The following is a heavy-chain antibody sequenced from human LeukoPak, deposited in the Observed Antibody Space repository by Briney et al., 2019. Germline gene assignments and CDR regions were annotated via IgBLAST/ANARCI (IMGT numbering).Heavy chain of an antibody. CDR2: ISGSGHTT. CDR1: GSTFTSSA. V-gene: IGHV3-23*01. CDR3: AKDTVKVSTIRRVPHYMDV. D-gene: IGHD5/OR15-5a*01. J-gene: IGHJ6*03. Sequence: GGSLRLSCAASGSTFTSSAMSWVRQAPGKGLEWVSVISGSGHTTYYAHSVKGRFTVSRDNSKNTLYLQMNSLRAEDTAVYYCAKDTVKVSTIRRVPHYMDVWGKGTTVTISS.